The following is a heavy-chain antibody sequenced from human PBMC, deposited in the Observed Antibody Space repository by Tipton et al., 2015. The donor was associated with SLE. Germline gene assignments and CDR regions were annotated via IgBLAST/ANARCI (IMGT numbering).Heavy chain of an antibody. CDR3: ARDRSSWGWFDP. V-gene: IGHV3-33*01. CDR1: GFTFSSYG. Sequence: RSLRLSCAASGFTFSSYGMHWVRQAPGKGLEWVAVIWYDGSNKYYADSVKGRFTISRDNSKNTLYLQMNSLRAEDTAVYYCARDRSSWGWFDPWGQGTLVTVSS. D-gene: IGHD2-2*01. CDR2: IWYDGSNK. J-gene: IGHJ5*02.